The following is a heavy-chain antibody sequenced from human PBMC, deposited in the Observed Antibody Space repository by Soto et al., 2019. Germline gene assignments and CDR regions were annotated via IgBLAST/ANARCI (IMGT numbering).Heavy chain of an antibody. J-gene: IGHJ6*02. Sequence: QVQLVQSGAEVKKPGSSVKVSCKASGGTFSSYAISWVRQAPGQGLEWMGGIIPIFGTANYAQKFQGRVTITADESTSTAYMELSSLSSEDTAVYYCARVIAADPPYYYGMDVWGQGTTVTVSS. D-gene: IGHD6-13*01. CDR3: ARVIAADPPYYYGMDV. CDR2: IIPIFGTA. V-gene: IGHV1-69*12. CDR1: GGTFSSYA.